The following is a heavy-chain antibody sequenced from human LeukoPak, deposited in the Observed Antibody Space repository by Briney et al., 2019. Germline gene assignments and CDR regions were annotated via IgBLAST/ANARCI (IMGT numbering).Heavy chain of an antibody. Sequence: GASVKVSCKASGYTFIGYYIHWVRQVPGQGLEWMGWINPNSGGTKYPQKFQGRVTMTRDTSISTTYMELSRLRSDDTAVYYCARGETEETGTRPDAFDIWGHGTMVTVSS. CDR3: ARGETEETGTRPDAFDI. V-gene: IGHV1-2*02. J-gene: IGHJ3*02. D-gene: IGHD6-13*01. CDR1: GYTFIGYY. CDR2: INPNSGGT.